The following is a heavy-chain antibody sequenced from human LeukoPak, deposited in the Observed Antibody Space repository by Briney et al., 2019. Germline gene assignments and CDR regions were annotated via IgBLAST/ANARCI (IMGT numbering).Heavy chain of an antibody. D-gene: IGHD6-19*01. V-gene: IGHV3-30-3*01. CDR3: AREGMSIAVAGYYYYYGMDV. CDR2: ISYDGSNK. Sequence: PGRSLRLSCAASGFTFSSYAMHWVRQAPGKGLEWVAVISYDGSNKYYADSVKGRFTISRDNSKNTLYLQMNSLRAEDTAVYYCAREGMSIAVAGYYYYYGMDVWGQGTTVTVSS. J-gene: IGHJ6*02. CDR1: GFTFSSYA.